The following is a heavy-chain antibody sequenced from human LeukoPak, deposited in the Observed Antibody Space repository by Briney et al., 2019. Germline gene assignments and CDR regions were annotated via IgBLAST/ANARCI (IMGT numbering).Heavy chain of an antibody. Sequence: PGGSLRLSCAASGFTFSSYGMHWVRQAPGKGLEWVAFIRYDGSNKYYADSVKGRFTISIDNSKNTLYLQMNSLRAEDTAVYYCAKDRRVVLLWFGELSYWGQGTLVTVSS. CDR3: AKDRRVVLLWFGELSY. J-gene: IGHJ4*02. V-gene: IGHV3-30*02. CDR2: IRYDGSNK. D-gene: IGHD3-10*01. CDR1: GFTFSSYG.